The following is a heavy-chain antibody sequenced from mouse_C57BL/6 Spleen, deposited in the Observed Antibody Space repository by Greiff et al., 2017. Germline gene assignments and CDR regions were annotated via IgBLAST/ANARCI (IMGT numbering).Heavy chain of an antibody. Sequence: QVQLQQPGAELVMPGASVKLSCKASGYTFTSYWMHWVKQRPGQGLEWIGMIHPNSGSTNYNEKFKSKATLTVDKSSSTAYMQLSSLTSEDSAVYYCARSGLGPGVFDYWGPGTTLTVSS. CDR3: ARSGLGPGVFDY. J-gene: IGHJ2*01. D-gene: IGHD4-1*01. V-gene: IGHV1-64*01. CDR2: IHPNSGST. CDR1: GYTFTSYW.